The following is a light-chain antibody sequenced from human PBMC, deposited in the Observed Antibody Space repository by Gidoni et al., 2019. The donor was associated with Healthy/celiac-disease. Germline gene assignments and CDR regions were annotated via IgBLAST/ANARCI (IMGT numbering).Light chain of an antibody. CDR1: SSNSGSNY. CDR2: RNN. Sequence: QAVLTQPPSASGTPGQRVTISCSGSSSNSGSNYVYWYQRLPGTAPKLLIYRNNQRPSGVPYRFSGSKSGTSASLAISGLRSEDEADYYCAAWDDSLRGYVFGPGTKVTVL. J-gene: IGLJ1*01. V-gene: IGLV1-47*01. CDR3: AAWDDSLRGYV.